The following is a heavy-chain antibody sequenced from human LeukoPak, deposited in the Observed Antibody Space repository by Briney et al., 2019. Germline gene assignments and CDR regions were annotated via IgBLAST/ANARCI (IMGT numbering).Heavy chain of an antibody. CDR1: GFTVSSNY. V-gene: IGHV3-66*01. J-gene: IGHJ3*02. CDR2: IYSGGST. CDR3: ARETGPMTFDI. Sequence: GGSLRLSCAASGFTVSSNYMSWVRQAPGKGLEWVSVIYSGGSTYYADSVKGRFTISRDNSKNTLYHQMNSLRAEDTAVYYCARETGPMTFDIWGQGTMVTVSS. D-gene: IGHD1-14*01.